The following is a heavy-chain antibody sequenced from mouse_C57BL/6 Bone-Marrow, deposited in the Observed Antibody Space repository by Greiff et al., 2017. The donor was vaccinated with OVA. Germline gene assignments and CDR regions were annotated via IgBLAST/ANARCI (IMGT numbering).Heavy chain of an antibody. CDR1: GYTFTSSG. CDR2: IYPRSGNT. J-gene: IGHJ2*01. Sequence: VQLQQSGAELARPGASVKLSCKASGYTFTSSGISWVKQRTGQGLEWIGEIYPRSGNTYYNEKFKGKATLTADKSSSTAYMELRSRTSEDSAVYFCARSGYDYGDYFDYWGQGTTRTVSS. CDR3: ARSGYDYGDYFDY. V-gene: IGHV1-81*01. D-gene: IGHD2-4*01.